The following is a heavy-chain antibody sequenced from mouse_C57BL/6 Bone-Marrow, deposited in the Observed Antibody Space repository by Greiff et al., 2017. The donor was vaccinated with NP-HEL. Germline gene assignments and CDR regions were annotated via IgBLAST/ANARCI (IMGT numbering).Heavy chain of an antibody. V-gene: IGHV1-81*01. CDR2: IYPRSGNT. CDR1: GYTFTSYW. Sequence: QVQLQQPGAELVMPGASVKLSCKASGYTFTSYWMHWVKQRPGQGLEWIGEIYPRSGNTYYNEKFKGKATLTADKSSSTAYMELRSLTSEDSAVYYCARRVEGYAMDYWGQGTSVTVSS. J-gene: IGHJ4*01. CDR3: ARRVEGYAMDY. D-gene: IGHD1-3*01.